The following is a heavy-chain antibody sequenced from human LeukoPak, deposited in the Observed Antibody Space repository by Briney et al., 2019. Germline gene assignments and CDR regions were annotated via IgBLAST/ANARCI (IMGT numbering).Heavy chain of an antibody. CDR2: INHSGST. CDR1: GGSFSGYY. V-gene: IGHV4-34*01. D-gene: IGHD3-3*01. J-gene: IGHJ3*02. CDR3: ARLGAYVPFDI. Sequence: PSETLSLTCAVYGGSFSGYYWSWIRQPPGKGLEWIGEINHSGSTNYNPSLKSRVTISVDTSKNQFSLKLSSVTAADTAVYYCARLGAYVPFDIWGQGTMVTVSS.